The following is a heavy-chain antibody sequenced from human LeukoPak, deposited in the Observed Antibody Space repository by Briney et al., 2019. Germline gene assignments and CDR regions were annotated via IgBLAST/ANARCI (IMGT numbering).Heavy chain of an antibody. D-gene: IGHD5-12*01. V-gene: IGHV1-18*01. J-gene: IGHJ4*02. CDR1: GYSFSNYA. CDR3: ARILGGRGGYFAH. CDR2: MSPYNGNT. Sequence: ASVKVSCKASGYSFSNYAITWVRQAPGRGLEWMGWMSPYNGNTNYAQHLQGRLTLTIDTPTTTAYMELTSLTSDDTAVYYCARILGGRGGYFAHWGQGTLITVSS.